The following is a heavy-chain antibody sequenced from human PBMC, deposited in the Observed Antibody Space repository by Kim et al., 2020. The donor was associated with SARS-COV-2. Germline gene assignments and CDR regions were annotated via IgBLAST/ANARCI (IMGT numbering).Heavy chain of an antibody. CDR3: ARGPIVVVPAAMFEDY. J-gene: IGHJ4*02. CDR2: INPSGGST. Sequence: ASVKVSCKASGYTFTSYYMHWVRQAPGQGLEWMGIINPSGGSTSYAQKFQGRVTMTRDTSTSTVYMELSSLRSEDTAVYYCARGPIVVVPAAMFEDYWGQGTLVTVSS. V-gene: IGHV1-46*01. CDR1: GYTFTSYY. D-gene: IGHD2-2*01.